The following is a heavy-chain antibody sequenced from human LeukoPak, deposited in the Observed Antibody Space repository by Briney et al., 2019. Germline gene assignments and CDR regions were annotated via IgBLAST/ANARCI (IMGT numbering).Heavy chain of an antibody. D-gene: IGHD3-10*01. J-gene: IGHJ3*02. CDR1: GGSISSYY. CDR2: IYYSGST. V-gene: IGHV4-59*08. CDR3: ARHRFSAHDAFDI. Sequence: SETLSLTCTVSGGSISSYYWSWIRQPPGKGLEWIGYIYYSGSTNYNPSLKSRVTISVDTSKNQFSLKLSSVTAADTAVYYCARHRFSAHDAFDIWGQGTMVTVSS.